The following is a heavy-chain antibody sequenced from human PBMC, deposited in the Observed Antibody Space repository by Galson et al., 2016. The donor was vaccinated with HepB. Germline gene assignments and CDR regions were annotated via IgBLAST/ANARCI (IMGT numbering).Heavy chain of an antibody. CDR1: GVIFNSDS. J-gene: IGHJ6*02. D-gene: IGHD2-21*01. CDR2: IIPLFGTP. CDR3: ARGGLEIGRTDLWGMAV. V-gene: IGHV1-69*05. Sequence: SVKVSCKASGVIFNSDSFSWVRQAPGQGLEWVGGIIPLFGTPYYAQTFRDRVTITTDESTTTAHLELSSLRSDDTAVYYCARGGLEIGRTDLWGMAVWGRGTKVTVSS.